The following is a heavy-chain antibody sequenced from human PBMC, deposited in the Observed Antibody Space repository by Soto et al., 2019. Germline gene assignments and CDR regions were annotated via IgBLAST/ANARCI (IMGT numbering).Heavy chain of an antibody. D-gene: IGHD6-19*01. Sequence: EVQLVETGGGLIQPGGSLRLSCAASGFTVSSNYMSWVRQAPGKGLEWVSVIYSGGSTYYADSVKGRFTISRDNSKNTLYLQMNSLRAEDTAVYYCAWTYGLVAGGFDYWGQGTLVTVSS. CDR3: AWTYGLVAGGFDY. V-gene: IGHV3-53*02. J-gene: IGHJ4*02. CDR1: GFTVSSNY. CDR2: IYSGGST.